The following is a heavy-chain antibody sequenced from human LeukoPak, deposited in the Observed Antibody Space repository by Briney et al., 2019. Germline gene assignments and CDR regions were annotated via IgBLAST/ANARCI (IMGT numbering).Heavy chain of an antibody. Sequence: ASVKVSCKASGYTFTSYDINWVRQATGQGLEWMGRMNPNSGNTGYAQKFQGRVTMTRNTSISTAYMELSSLRSEDTAVYYCATLPHWQLAGYMDVWGKGTTVTVSS. CDR2: MNPNSGNT. D-gene: IGHD6-6*01. CDR1: GYTFTSYD. V-gene: IGHV1-8*01. CDR3: ATLPHWQLAGYMDV. J-gene: IGHJ6*03.